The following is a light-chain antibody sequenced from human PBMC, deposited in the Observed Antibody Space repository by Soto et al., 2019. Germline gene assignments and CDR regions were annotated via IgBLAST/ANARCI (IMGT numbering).Light chain of an antibody. V-gene: IGLV2-14*01. CDR1: SSDVGGYNY. CDR2: EVS. CDR3: SSYTSSSTPWV. J-gene: IGLJ3*02. Sequence: QSALTQPPSVSGSSGKSITISCTGTSSDVGGYNYVSWYQQHPGKAPKFMIYEVSNRPSGVSNRFSGSKSGNTASLTISGLQAEDEADYYCSSYTSSSTPWVFGGGTKLTVL.